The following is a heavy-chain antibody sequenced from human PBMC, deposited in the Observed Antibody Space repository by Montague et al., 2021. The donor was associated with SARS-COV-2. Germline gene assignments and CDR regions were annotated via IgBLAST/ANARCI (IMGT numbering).Heavy chain of an antibody. J-gene: IGHJ6*03. D-gene: IGHD3-16*01. V-gene: IGHV3-74*01. CDR3: ARGGLRNYYYYRDV. Sequence: IYADSVKGRFTISRDNATDTLHLQMNSLRAEDTATYYCARGGLRNYYYYRDVWGKGTTVNVSS.